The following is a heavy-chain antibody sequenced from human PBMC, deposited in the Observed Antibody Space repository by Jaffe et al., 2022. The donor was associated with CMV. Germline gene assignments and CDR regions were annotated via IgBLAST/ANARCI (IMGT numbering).Heavy chain of an antibody. CDR2: INPNSGGT. J-gene: IGHJ6*02. V-gene: IGHV1-2*02. Sequence: QVQLVQSGAEVKKPGASVKVSCKASGYTFTGYYMHWVRQAPGQGLEWMGWINPNSGGTNYAQKFQGRVTMTRDTSISTAYMELSRLRSDDTAVYYCARAVVPAARWRNYYYYGMDVWGQGTTVTVSS. CDR1: GYTFTGYY. D-gene: IGHD2-2*01. CDR3: ARAVVPAARWRNYYYYGMDV.